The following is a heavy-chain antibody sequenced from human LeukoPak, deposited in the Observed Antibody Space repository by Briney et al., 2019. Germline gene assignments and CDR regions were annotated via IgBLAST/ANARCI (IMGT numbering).Heavy chain of an antibody. CDR1: GFTFSSYA. Sequence: GGSLRLSCAASGFTFSSYAMSWVRQAPGKRLEWVSAISGSGGSTYYADSVKGRFTISRDNSKNTLYLQMNSLRAEDTAVYYCAKDRKSVRFLEWLSVDYWGQGTLVTVSS. J-gene: IGHJ4*02. CDR2: ISGSGGST. V-gene: IGHV3-23*01. CDR3: AKDRKSVRFLEWLSVDY. D-gene: IGHD3-3*01.